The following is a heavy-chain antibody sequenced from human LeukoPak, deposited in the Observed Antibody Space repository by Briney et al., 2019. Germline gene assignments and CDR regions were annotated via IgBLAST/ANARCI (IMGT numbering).Heavy chain of an antibody. CDR1: GGSISSYY. CDR3: ARGDFEGYGEGFDP. D-gene: IGHD4-17*01. Sequence: SETLSLTCTVSGGSISSYYCSGIRQPAGKGLEWIGRIYTSGSTNYNPSLKSRVTMSVDTSKNQFSLKLSSVTAADTAVYYCARGDFEGYGEGFDPWGQGTLVTVSS. J-gene: IGHJ5*02. V-gene: IGHV4-4*07. CDR2: IYTSGST.